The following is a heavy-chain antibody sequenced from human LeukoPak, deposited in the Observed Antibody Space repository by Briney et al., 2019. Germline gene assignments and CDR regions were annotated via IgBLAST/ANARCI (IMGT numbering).Heavy chain of an antibody. CDR3: AKDDMGACDY. Sequence: GGSLRLSCAASGFTLSSYAMSWVRQAPGKGLEWVSAISGSGGSTYYADSVKGRFTISRDNSRNTLYLQMNSLRAEDTAVYYCAKDDMGACDYWGQGTLVTVSS. CDR2: ISGSGGST. CDR1: GFTLSSYA. J-gene: IGHJ4*02. D-gene: IGHD1-26*01. V-gene: IGHV3-23*01.